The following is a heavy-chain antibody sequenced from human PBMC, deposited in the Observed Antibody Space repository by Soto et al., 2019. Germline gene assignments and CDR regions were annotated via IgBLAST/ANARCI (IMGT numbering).Heavy chain of an antibody. Sequence: PGESLKISCAASGFTFSNYDINWVRQAPGKGPEWISHISSSGGIIYYADSVKGRFTISRDNAKNSLYLQMNSLRGEDTAVYYCAREGSVSSSDYYAYYYGMDVWGQGTTVTVSS. CDR2: ISSSGGII. CDR3: AREGSVSSSDYYAYYYGMDV. CDR1: GFTFSNYD. D-gene: IGHD3-10*01. V-gene: IGHV3-48*03. J-gene: IGHJ6*02.